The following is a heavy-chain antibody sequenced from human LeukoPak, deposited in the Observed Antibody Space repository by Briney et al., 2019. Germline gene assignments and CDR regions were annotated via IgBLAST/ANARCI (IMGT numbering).Heavy chain of an antibody. J-gene: IGHJ4*02. CDR2: ISWNSGSI. D-gene: IGHD5-12*01. CDR1: GFTFDDYA. Sequence: GGSLRLSCAASGFTFDDYAMHWVRQAPGKGLEWVSGISWNSGSIGYADSVKGRFTISRDNAKNTLYLQMNSLRAEDTAVYYCATLYGGSTVYWGQGTLVTVSS. CDR3: ATLYGGSTVY. V-gene: IGHV3-9*01.